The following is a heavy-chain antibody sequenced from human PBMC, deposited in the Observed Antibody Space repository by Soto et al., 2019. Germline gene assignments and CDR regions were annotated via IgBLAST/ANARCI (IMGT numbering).Heavy chain of an antibody. CDR1: GGSISSYY. V-gene: IGHV4-59*01. Sequence: PSETLSLTCTVSGGSISSYYWSWIRQPPGKGLEWIGYIYYSGSTNYNPSLKSRVTISVDTPKNQSSLKLSSVTAADTAVYYCARVRGNWNYYHYFDYWGQGTLVTVSS. CDR2: IYYSGST. CDR3: ARVRGNWNYYHYFDY. D-gene: IGHD1-7*01. J-gene: IGHJ4*02.